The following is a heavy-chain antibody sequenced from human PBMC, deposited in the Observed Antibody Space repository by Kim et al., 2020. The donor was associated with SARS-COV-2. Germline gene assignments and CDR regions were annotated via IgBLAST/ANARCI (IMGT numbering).Heavy chain of an antibody. D-gene: IGHD3-3*01. CDR3: ARERSANAFDV. J-gene: IGHJ3*01. CDR2: IWHDSSNK. V-gene: IGHV3-33*01. Sequence: GGSLRLSCTTSGFTFRDYAMHWVRRAPGKGLEWVTMIWHDSSNKFYADSVKGRFTISRDYSKNTVYLQMNSLRAEDTAIYYCARERSANAFDVWGQGTMVTVSS. CDR1: GFTFRDYA.